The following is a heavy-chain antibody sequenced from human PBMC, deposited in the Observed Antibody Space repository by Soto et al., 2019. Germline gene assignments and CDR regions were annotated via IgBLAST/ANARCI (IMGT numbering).Heavy chain of an antibody. Sequence: SVKVSCKAFGFTLSSSAVQWVRQARGQRLEWIGWIVAGSGSTHYAQRFQERVTFTRDMSTSTAYLELSSLRSEDTAVYYCAADPYYYDSSNYYSFDHWGQGTLVTVSS. CDR1: GFTLSSSA. CDR3: AADPYYYDSSNYYSFDH. D-gene: IGHD3-22*01. V-gene: IGHV1-58*01. J-gene: IGHJ4*02. CDR2: IVAGSGST.